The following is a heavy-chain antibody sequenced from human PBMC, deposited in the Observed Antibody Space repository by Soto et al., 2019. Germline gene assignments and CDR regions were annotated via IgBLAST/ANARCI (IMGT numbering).Heavy chain of an antibody. V-gene: IGHV3-15*01. J-gene: IGHJ6*03. CDR2: IKSKTDGGTT. D-gene: IGHD3-10*01. CDR3: TAGRGSIFSRYYYYYMDV. CDR1: GFTFSNAW. Sequence: EVQLVESGGGLVKPGGSLRLSCAASGFTFSNAWMSWVRQAPGKGLEWVGRIKSKTDGGTTDYAAPVKGRFTISRDDSKNTLCLQMTSLKTEDTAVYYWTAGRGSIFSRYYYYYMDVWGKGTTVTVFS.